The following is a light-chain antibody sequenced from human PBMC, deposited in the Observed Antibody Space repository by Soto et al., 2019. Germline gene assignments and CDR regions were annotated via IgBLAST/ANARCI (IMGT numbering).Light chain of an antibody. CDR3: HQYGNSPPT. J-gene: IGKJ4*01. Sequence: EIVLTQSPATLSLSPGERATLSCRASQSVGFTFITWYQQIPGQAPRLLIYAASSRASGIPDRFSGSGSGTDFTLTISRLEPEDFAVYYCHQYGNSPPTFGGGTKVEIK. V-gene: IGKV3-20*01. CDR1: QSVGFTF. CDR2: AAS.